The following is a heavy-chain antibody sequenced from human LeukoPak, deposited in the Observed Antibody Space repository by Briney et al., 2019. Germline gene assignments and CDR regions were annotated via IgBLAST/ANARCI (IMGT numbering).Heavy chain of an antibody. V-gene: IGHV3-23*01. Sequence: GGSLRLSCAASGFTFDDYGMSWVRQAPGKGLEWVSAISGSGSATYYADSVKGRFTISRDNSKNTLYLQMNSLRAEDTAVYYCAKDQYGEAFDIWGPGTMVTVSS. CDR1: GFTFDDYG. J-gene: IGHJ3*02. CDR3: AKDQYGEAFDI. CDR2: ISGSGSAT. D-gene: IGHD4-17*01.